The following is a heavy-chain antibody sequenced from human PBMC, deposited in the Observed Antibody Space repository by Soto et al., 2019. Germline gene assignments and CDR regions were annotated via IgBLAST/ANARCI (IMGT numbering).Heavy chain of an antibody. CDR1: GFTFSSYA. D-gene: IGHD2-2*02. V-gene: IGHV3-23*01. J-gene: IGHJ4*02. CDR3: ATSCSSTSCYTTPFERLFDY. CDR2: ISGSGGST. Sequence: PGGSLRLSCAASGFTFSSYAMGWVRQAPGKGLEWVSAISGSGGSTYYADSVKGRFTISRDNSKNTLYLQMNGLRAEDTAVYYCATSCSSTSCYTTPFERLFDYWGQGTLVTVSS.